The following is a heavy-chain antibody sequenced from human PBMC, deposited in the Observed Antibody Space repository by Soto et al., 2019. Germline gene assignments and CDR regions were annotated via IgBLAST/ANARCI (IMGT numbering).Heavy chain of an antibody. V-gene: IGHV1-69*13. CDR1: GGTFSSYA. Sequence: GASVKVSCKASGGTFSSYAISWVRQAPGQGLEWMGGIIPIFGTANYAQKLQGRVTITADESTSTAYMELSSLRSEDTAVYYCARGPFPSLYSSGWYFVDWGQGTLVTVSS. D-gene: IGHD6-19*01. J-gene: IGHJ4*02. CDR2: IIPIFGTA. CDR3: ARGPFPSLYSSGWYFVD.